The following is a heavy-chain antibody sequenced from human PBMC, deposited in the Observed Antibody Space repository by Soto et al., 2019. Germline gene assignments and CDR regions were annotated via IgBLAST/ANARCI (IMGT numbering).Heavy chain of an antibody. J-gene: IGHJ4*02. CDR3: ARASSSSSAADY. V-gene: IGHV4-31*03. D-gene: IGHD6-6*01. Sequence: QVQLQESGPGLVKASQTLSLICSVSGESISSGGYYWSWLRHHPGKGLEWIGYIYDSESDYYNPSLKSRVTISMDTSKNHFAMKLSSVTAADTAVYYCARASSSSSAADYWGQGTLITVSS. CDR1: GESISSGGYY. CDR2: IYDSESD.